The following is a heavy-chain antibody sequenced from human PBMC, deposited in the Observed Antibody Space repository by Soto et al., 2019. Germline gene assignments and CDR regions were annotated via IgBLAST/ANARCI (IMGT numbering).Heavy chain of an antibody. V-gene: IGHV3-7*01. CDR1: GGSISSSSYY. CDR3: ARGPSYSDSYFDH. CDR2: IAHDGSEK. J-gene: IGHJ4*02. Sequence: PSETLSLTCTVSGGSISSSSYYWGWIRQPPGRGLEWVATIAHDGSEKFYVDSVKGRFTISRDNTKNSLYLQMNSLRAEDTAVYYCARGPSYSDSYFDHWGLGTLVTVSS. D-gene: IGHD4-17*01.